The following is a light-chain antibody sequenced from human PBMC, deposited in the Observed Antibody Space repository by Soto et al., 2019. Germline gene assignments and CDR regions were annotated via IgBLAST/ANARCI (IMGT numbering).Light chain of an antibody. Sequence: IVMTQSPATLSVSLGERATLSSRATQSINSNLAWYQQKPGQAPRLLMFRASIRAAGFPARFSGSGSGTEFNITISSLQSDDSAVYYCQKYNNWPRATFGGGTKVDIK. CDR3: QKYNNWPRAT. CDR2: RAS. J-gene: IGKJ4*01. CDR1: QSINSN. V-gene: IGKV3-15*01.